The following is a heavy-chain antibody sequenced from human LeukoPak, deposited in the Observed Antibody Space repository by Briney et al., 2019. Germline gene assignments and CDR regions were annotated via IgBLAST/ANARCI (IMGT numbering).Heavy chain of an antibody. CDR3: ARGAYFYGSGINWFDP. J-gene: IGHJ5*02. CDR1: GGSISSGSYY. Sequence: SETLSLTCTVSGGSISSGSYYWSWIRQPAGRGLEWVGHIYTSGSTNYNPSLKSRVTISVDTSKNQFSLKLSYVTAADTAVYYCARGAYFYGSGINWFDPWGQGTLVTVSS. V-gene: IGHV4-61*09. CDR2: IYTSGST. D-gene: IGHD3-10*01.